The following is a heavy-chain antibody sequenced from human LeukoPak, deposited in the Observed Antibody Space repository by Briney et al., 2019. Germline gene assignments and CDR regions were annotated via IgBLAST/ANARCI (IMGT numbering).Heavy chain of an antibody. CDR3: ARGNVGTAMAADY. D-gene: IGHD5-18*01. J-gene: IGHJ4*02. V-gene: IGHV1-69*13. Sequence: GASVKVSCKASGGTFSSYAISWVRQAPGQGLEWMGGIIPIFGTANYAQKFQGRVTITADESTSTAYMELSSLRSEDTAVYYCARGNVGTAMAADYWGQGTLVTVSS. CDR2: IIPIFGTA. CDR1: GGTFSSYA.